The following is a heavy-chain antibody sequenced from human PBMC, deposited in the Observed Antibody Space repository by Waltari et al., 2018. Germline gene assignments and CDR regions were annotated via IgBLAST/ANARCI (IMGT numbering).Heavy chain of an antibody. D-gene: IGHD3-22*01. J-gene: IGHJ5*02. CDR2: IYYSGST. V-gene: IGHV4-39*07. CDR3: AREPDPLYYYDSSGYVAAP. Sequence: QLQLQESGPGLVKPSETLSLTCTVSGGSISSSSYYWGWIRQPPGKGLEWIGSIYYSGSTYYNPSLKSRVTISVDTSKNQFSLKLSSVTAADTAVYYCAREPDPLYYYDSSGYVAAPWGQGTLVTVSS. CDR1: GGSISSSSYY.